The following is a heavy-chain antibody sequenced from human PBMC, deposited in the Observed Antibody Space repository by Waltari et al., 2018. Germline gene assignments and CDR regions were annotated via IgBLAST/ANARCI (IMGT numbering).Heavy chain of an antibody. CDR2: VSYNGNA. V-gene: IGHV4-39*02. CDR1: GGSISTSTHY. CDR3: ARSFGGSGSYKFDY. D-gene: IGHD3-10*01. Sequence: QLQLKESGPRLVKSSETLSLTCTISGGSISTSTHYWAGIRQTPGKGPEGFGSVSYNGNAYYNPSLESRVTMSVDRSKNHFSLDLESVTTPDTSIYFCARSFGGSGSYKFDYWGQGILVTVSS. J-gene: IGHJ4*02.